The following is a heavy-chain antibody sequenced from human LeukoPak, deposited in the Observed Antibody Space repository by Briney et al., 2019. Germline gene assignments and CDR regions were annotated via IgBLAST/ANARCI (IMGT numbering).Heavy chain of an antibody. CDR2: IWYDGSNK. Sequence: GGSLRLSCAASGFTFSSYGMHWARQAPGKGLEWVAVIWYDGSNKYYADSVKGRFTISRDNSKSTLYLQMNSLRAEDTAVYYCAREGVPPYWYFDLWGRGTLVTVSS. D-gene: IGHD2-8*01. V-gene: IGHV3-33*08. CDR1: GFTFSSYG. J-gene: IGHJ2*01. CDR3: AREGVPPYWYFDL.